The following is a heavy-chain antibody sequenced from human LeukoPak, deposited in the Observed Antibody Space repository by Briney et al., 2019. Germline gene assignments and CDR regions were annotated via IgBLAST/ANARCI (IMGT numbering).Heavy chain of an antibody. CDR3: TTGTYYDILSYGMDV. CDR2: ISDDGSRQ. V-gene: IGHV3-30-3*01. Sequence: GGSLRLSCAATGFTFSNYAIHWGRQAPGKGGEGVAFISDDGSRQHYADSVKGRFTISRDNSKNTLDLQMNSLRAEDTAVYYCTTGTYYDILSYGMDVWGQGTTVTVSS. CDR1: GFTFSNYA. J-gene: IGHJ6*02. D-gene: IGHD3-9*01.